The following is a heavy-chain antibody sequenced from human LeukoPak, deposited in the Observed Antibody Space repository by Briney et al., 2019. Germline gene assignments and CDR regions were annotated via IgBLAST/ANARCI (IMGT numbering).Heavy chain of an antibody. J-gene: IGHJ6*03. CDR2: ISVYNAKT. D-gene: IGHD3-3*01. Sequence: ASVRVSCKASGYTFTGYGLSCVRQAPGQGREWMGRISVYNAKTTYSPNLHGRVTITTDTSTSTAYMALRSRRPDDTAAYYCARDTARITIFGVAKYMDVWGKGTMVTVSS. CDR3: ARDTARITIFGVAKYMDV. V-gene: IGHV1-18*01. CDR1: GYTFTGYG.